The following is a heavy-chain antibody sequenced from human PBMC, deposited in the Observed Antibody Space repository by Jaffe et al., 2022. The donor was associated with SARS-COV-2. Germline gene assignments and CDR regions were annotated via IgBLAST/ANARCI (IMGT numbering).Heavy chain of an antibody. CDR1: GYTFSSYD. V-gene: IGHV1-8*01. CDR3: ARVGAYCSGDCYAMDV. D-gene: IGHD2-21*02. CDR2: MNPNSANT. J-gene: IGHJ6*02. Sequence: QVQLVQSGAEVKKPGASVRVSCQASGYTFSSYDINWVRQATGQGPEWIGWMNPNSANTGHAQKFQGRVTMTRDASIRTAYMELTGLTSEDTAVYYCARVGAYCSGDCYAMDVWGQGTTVTVSS.